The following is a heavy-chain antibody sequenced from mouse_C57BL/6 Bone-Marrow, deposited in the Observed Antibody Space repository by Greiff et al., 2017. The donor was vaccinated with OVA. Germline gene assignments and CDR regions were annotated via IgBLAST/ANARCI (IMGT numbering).Heavy chain of an antibody. CDR2: IYPGDGDT. J-gene: IGHJ3*01. CDR3: AREVYGNALAY. D-gene: IGHD2-1*01. Sequence: QVHVKQSGPELVKPGASVKISCKASGYAFSSSWMNWVKQRPGKGLEWIGRIYPGDGDTNYNGKFKGKATLTADKSSSTAYMQLSSLTSEDSAVYFCAREVYGNALAYWGQGTLVTVSA. CDR1: GYAFSSSW. V-gene: IGHV1-82*01.